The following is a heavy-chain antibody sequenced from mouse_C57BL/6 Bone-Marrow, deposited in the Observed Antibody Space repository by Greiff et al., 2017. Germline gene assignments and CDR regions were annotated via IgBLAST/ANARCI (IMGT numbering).Heavy chain of an antibody. J-gene: IGHJ4*01. CDR2: ISSGSSTI. CDR1: GFTFSDYG. CDR3: ARRSYYYGFYAMDY. V-gene: IGHV5-17*01. Sequence: EVKLVESGGGLVKPGGSLKLSCAASGFTFSDYGMHWVRQAPEKGLEWVAYISSGSSTIYYADTVKGRFTISRDNAKNTLFLQMTSLRSEDTAMYYCARRSYYYGFYAMDYWGQGTSVTVSS. D-gene: IGHD1-1*01.